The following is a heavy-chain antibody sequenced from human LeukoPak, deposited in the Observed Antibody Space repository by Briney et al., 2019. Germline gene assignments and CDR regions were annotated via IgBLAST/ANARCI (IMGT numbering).Heavy chain of an antibody. CDR2: ISYSGST. J-gene: IGHJ3*02. Sequence: SETLSLTCTVSGGSISPYYWSWLRQPPGKGLEWIGYISYSGSTKNNPSLKRRATISVDTRKNQFSLKLTSVTAADTAVYYCAKEGAESFPDAFDIWGQGTMITVSS. D-gene: IGHD3-10*01. V-gene: IGHV4-59*01. CDR1: GGSISPYY. CDR3: AKEGAESFPDAFDI.